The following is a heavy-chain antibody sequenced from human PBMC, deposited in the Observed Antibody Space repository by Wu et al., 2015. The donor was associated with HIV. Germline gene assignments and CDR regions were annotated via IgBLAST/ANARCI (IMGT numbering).Heavy chain of an antibody. V-gene: IGHV1-69*13. Sequence: QVQLLQSGAEVKKPGSSVKISCKASGGTFSSHAISWVRQAPGQGLEWMGRIIPALDTTAYTQKFQGTVTITADEYTGTAYLEVRSLRPDDTAIYYCARIRDGYSDYGGKDAFDIWGQGTMVTVSS. CDR3: ARIRDGYSDYGGKDAFDI. CDR2: IIPALDTT. D-gene: IGHD3-16*01. CDR1: GGTFSSHA. J-gene: IGHJ3*02.